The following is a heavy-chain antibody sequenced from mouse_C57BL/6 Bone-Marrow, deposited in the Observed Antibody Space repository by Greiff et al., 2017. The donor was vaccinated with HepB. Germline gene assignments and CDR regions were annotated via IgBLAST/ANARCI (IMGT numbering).Heavy chain of an antibody. Sequence: EVQLQQSGPELVKPGASVKIPCKASGYTFTDYNMDWVKQSHGKSLEWIGDINPNNGGTNYNQKFKGNATLTVDKSSSTAYMELRSLTSEDTAVYYCARPYGSSSYYYAMDYWGQGTSVTVSS. J-gene: IGHJ4*01. CDR3: ARPYGSSSYYYAMDY. D-gene: IGHD1-1*01. CDR2: INPNNGGT. V-gene: IGHV1-18*01. CDR1: GYTFTDYN.